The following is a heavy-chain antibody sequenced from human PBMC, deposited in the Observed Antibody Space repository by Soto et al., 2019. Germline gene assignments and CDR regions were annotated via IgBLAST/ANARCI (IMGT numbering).Heavy chain of an antibody. CDR2: IYPGDSDT. Sequence: PGKSLKISCKGSGYSFTSYWIGWVRQMPGKGLEWMGIIYPGDSDTRYSPSFQGQVTISADKSISTAYLQWSSLKASDTAMYYCARHPLLSGKDYCTNGVCYRTANDGQNWFDPWGQGTLVTVSS. CDR3: ARHPLLSGKDYCTNGVCYRTANDGQNWFDP. CDR1: GYSFTSYW. D-gene: IGHD2-8*01. V-gene: IGHV5-51*01. J-gene: IGHJ5*02.